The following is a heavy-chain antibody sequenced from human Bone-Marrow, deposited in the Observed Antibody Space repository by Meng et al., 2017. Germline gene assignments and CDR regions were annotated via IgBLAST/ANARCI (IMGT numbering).Heavy chain of an antibody. CDR2: IWYDGSNK. CDR3: ARDVGYYDFWSGSS. Sequence: GESLKISCAASGFTFSSYGMHWVRQAPGKGLEWVAVIWYDGSNKYYADSVKGRFTISRDNSKNTLYLQMNSLRAEDTAVYYCARDVGYYDFWSGSSWGQGTLVTVSS. V-gene: IGHV3-33*01. CDR1: GFTFSSYG. D-gene: IGHD3-3*01. J-gene: IGHJ5*02.